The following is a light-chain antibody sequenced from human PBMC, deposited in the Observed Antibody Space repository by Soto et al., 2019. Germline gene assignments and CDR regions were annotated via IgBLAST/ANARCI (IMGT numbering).Light chain of an antibody. CDR1: QSVSSNY. J-gene: IGKJ1*01. Sequence: EIVLTQSPDTLSLSPGERATLSCRASQSVSSNYLAWYQQKPGQAPRLLIYGASSRATGIPDRFSGSGSGTDFTLTISRLEPEDFAVYYCQQYGSSPRTFGQGTKLDI. CDR2: GAS. V-gene: IGKV3-20*01. CDR3: QQYGSSPRT.